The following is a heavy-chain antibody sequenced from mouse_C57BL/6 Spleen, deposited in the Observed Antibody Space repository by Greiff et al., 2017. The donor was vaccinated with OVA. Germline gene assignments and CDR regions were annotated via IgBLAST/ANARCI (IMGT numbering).Heavy chain of an antibody. J-gene: IGHJ2*01. CDR3: ARDYDGYVDY. D-gene: IGHD2-3*01. V-gene: IGHV5-16*01. CDR1: GFTFSDYY. Sequence: VQLKESEGGLVQPGSSMKLSCTASGFTFSDYYMAWVSQVPEKGLEWVANINYDGSSTYYLDSLKSRFIISRDNAKNILYLQMSSLKSEDTATYYCARDYDGYVDYWGQGTTLTVSS. CDR2: INYDGSST.